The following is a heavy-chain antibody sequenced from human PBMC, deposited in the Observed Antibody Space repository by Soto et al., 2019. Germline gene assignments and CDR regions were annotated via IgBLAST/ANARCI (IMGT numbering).Heavy chain of an antibody. CDR2: INSDASHT. D-gene: IGHD2-2*01. J-gene: IGHJ5*02. Sequence: LRLSCAASGFTFSTYWMHWIRQVPGKGLEWVSRINSDASHTYYADSMKGRFTISRDNAKNTLHLEMNSLRAEDTAVYYCVRDGQCINTSCYGKWFDPWGQGTLVTVSS. CDR1: GFTFSTYW. CDR3: VRDGQCINTSCYGKWFDP. V-gene: IGHV3-74*01.